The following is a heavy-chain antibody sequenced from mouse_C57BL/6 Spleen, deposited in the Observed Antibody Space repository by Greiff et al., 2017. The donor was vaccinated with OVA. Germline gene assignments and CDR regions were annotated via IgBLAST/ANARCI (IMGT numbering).Heavy chain of an antibody. CDR1: GYTFTDYN. Sequence: VQLQQSGPELVKPGASVKIPCKASGYTFTDYNMDWVKQSHGKSLEWIGDINPNNGGTIYNQKFKGKATLTVDKSSSTAYMELRSLTSEDTAVYDCARENYNGSPAAYWGQGTLVTVSA. CDR2: INPNNGGT. J-gene: IGHJ3*01. V-gene: IGHV1-18*01. CDR3: ARENYNGSPAAY. D-gene: IGHD1-1*01.